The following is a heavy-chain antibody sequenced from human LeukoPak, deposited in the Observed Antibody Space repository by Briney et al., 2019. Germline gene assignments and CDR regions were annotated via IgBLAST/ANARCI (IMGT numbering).Heavy chain of an antibody. V-gene: IGHV3-7*01. CDR2: INKDGSAQ. Sequence: PGGSLRLSCVASGFTFDTYWMTWVRQAPGKGLEWVANINKDGSAQYCVDSLRGRFTVSRDNAKNSLYLQMNSLRAEDTAVYYCARVDPDNYYPFWGQGTLVTVSS. CDR3: ARVDPDNYYPF. J-gene: IGHJ1*01. CDR1: GFTFDTYW. D-gene: IGHD3-22*01.